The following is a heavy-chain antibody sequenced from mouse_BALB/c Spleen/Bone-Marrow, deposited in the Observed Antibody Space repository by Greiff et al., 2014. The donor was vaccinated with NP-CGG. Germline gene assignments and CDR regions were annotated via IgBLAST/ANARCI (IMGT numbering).Heavy chain of an antibody. Sequence: VQLKESGGGLVKPGGSLKLSCAASGFAFSSYDMSWVRQTPDTVKGRFTISRDNAKNTLYLQMSSLKSEDTAMYYCARHRGWLLDYWGQGTTLTVSS. CDR3: ARHRGWLLDY. CDR1: GFAFSSYD. D-gene: IGHD2-3*01. V-gene: IGHV5-12-1*01. J-gene: IGHJ2*01.